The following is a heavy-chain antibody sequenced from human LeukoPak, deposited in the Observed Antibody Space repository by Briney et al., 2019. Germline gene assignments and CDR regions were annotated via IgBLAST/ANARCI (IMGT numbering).Heavy chain of an antibody. Sequence: PGGSLRLSCAVSGFTFSFYWMSSVRHAPGRGLEWFSAIRGSGRSTSSAASVKGRFTISRDNSKITLYLQMNSLRAEDTAVYYCAKGEPSGGWYGNWGQGTLVTVSS. D-gene: IGHD6-19*01. V-gene: IGHV3-23*01. J-gene: IGHJ4*02. CDR2: IRGSGRST. CDR1: GFTFSFYW. CDR3: AKGEPSGGWYGN.